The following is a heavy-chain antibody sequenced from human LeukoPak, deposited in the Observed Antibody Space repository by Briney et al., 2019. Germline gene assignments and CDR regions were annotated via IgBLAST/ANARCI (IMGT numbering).Heavy chain of an antibody. CDR1: GFTFSSYG. D-gene: IGHD3-22*01. CDR2: ISSSSSYI. V-gene: IGHV3-21*01. J-gene: IGHJ3*02. CDR3: ARDRKRYTCYYDSSGRDAFDI. Sequence: PGGSLRLSCAASGFTFSSYGMSWVRQAPGKGLEWVSSISSSSSYIYYADSVKGRFTISRDNAKNSLYLQMNSLRAEDTAVYYCARDRKRYTCYYDSSGRDAFDIWGQGTMVTVSS.